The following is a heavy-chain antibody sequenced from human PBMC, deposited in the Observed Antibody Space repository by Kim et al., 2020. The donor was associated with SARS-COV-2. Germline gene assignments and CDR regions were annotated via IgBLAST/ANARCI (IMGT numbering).Heavy chain of an antibody. Sequence: SETLSLTCTVSGGSISSSSYYCGWIRQPPGKGLEWIGSIYYSGSTYYNPSLKSRVTISVDTSKNQFSLKLSSVTAADTAVYYCARGSVAVAGTLYYYYYYGMDVWGQGTTVTVSS. D-gene: IGHD6-19*01. J-gene: IGHJ6*02. V-gene: IGHV4-39*01. CDR2: IYYSGST. CDR3: ARGSVAVAGTLYYYYYYGMDV. CDR1: GGSISSSSYY.